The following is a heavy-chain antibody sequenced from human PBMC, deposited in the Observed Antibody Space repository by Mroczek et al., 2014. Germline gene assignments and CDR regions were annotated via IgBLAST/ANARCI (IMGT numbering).Heavy chain of an antibody. V-gene: IGHV4-39*01. CDR1: GGSISSSSYY. Sequence: QVQLQESGPGLVKPSETLSLTCTVSGGSISSSSYYWGWIRQPPGKGLEWIGSIYYSGSTYYNPSLKSRVTISVDTSKNQFSLKLSSVTAADTAVYYCARLAVAGLYDFDYVGPGNPGHRLL. CDR3: ARLAVAGLYDFDY. J-gene: IGHJ4*02. D-gene: IGHD6-19*01. CDR2: IYYSGST.